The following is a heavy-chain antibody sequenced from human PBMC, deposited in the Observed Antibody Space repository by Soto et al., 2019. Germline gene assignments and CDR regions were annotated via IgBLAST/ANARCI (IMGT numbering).Heavy chain of an antibody. CDR1: GYTFTSYG. CDR2: ISAYNGNT. J-gene: IGHJ6*02. V-gene: IGHV1-18*04. D-gene: IGHD3-10*01. CDR3: ARDPSLWFGELHIYGMDV. Sequence: QVQLVQSGAEVKKPGASVKVSCKASGYTFTSYGISWVRQAPGQGLEWMGWISAYNGNTNYAQKLQGRVTMTTDTSTSTAYMELRSLRSDDTTVYYCARDPSLWFGELHIYGMDVWGQGTTVTVSS.